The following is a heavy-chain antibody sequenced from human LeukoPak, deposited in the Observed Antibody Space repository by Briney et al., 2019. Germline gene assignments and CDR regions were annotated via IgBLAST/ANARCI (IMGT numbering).Heavy chain of an antibody. CDR2: INPNSGGT. CDR3: ARDRHYYDSSGYLDY. CDR1: GYTFTGYY. V-gene: IGHV1-2*02. J-gene: IGHJ4*02. D-gene: IGHD3-22*01. Sequence: ASVKISCKASGYTFTGYYMHWVQQAPGQGLEWMGWINPNSGGTNYAQKFQGRVTMTRDTSISTAYMELSRLRSDDTAVYYCARDRHYYDSSGYLDYWGQGTLVTVSS.